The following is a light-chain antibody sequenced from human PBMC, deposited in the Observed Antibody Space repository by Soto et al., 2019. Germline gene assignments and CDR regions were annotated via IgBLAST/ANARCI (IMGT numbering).Light chain of an antibody. Sequence: DIQMTQSPSSLSASVGDRVTITCRASQAIDNYLAWYQQKPGEVTKLLIYGASTLQSGVPSRFGGSGSGTDFALTISSLQPEDVATYYCQRYKSAPFTFGPGTRVDL. CDR1: QAIDNY. CDR3: QRYKSAPFT. CDR2: GAS. J-gene: IGKJ3*01. V-gene: IGKV1-27*01.